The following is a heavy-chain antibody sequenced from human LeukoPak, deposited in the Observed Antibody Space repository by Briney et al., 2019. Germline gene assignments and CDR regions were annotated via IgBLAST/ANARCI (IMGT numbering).Heavy chain of an antibody. CDR2: MNPNSGNT. J-gene: IGHJ5*02. CDR1: GYTFTSTD. D-gene: IGHD1-20*01. Sequence: ASVTVSCKASGYTFTSTDINWVRQGAGQGLECMGWMNPNSGNTGYAQNFQGRLSLTRNNSISTAYMELSSLRSEDTAIYYCARGRRINGYWFDPWGQGTLLIISS. V-gene: IGHV1-8*01. CDR3: ARGRRINGYWFDP.